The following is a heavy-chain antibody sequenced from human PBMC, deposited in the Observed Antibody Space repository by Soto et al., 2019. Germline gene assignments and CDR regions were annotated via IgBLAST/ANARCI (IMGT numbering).Heavy chain of an antibody. V-gene: IGHV3-30-3*01. J-gene: IGHJ4*02. CDR2: ISYDGSNK. Sequence: GGSLRLSCAASGFTFSSYAMHWVRQAPGKGLEWVAVISYDGSNKYYADSVKGRFTISRDNSKNTLYLQMNSLRAEDTAVYYCARDAAMVIDYWGQGTLVTVSS. D-gene: IGHD5-18*01. CDR1: GFTFSSYA. CDR3: ARDAAMVIDY.